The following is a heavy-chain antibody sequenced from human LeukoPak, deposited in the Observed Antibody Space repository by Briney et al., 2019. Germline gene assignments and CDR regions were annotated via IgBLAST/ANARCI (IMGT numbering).Heavy chain of an antibody. CDR3: ARLVVITPETPNYYFAY. J-gene: IGHJ4*02. Sequence: GGSLRLSCAASGFTFSSYSMNWVRQAPGKGLEWVSSISSSSSYIYYADSVKGRFTISRDNAKNSLYLQMNSLRAEDTAVYYCARLVVITPETPNYYFAYWGQETLVTVSS. CDR1: GFTFSSYS. CDR2: ISSSSSYI. V-gene: IGHV3-21*01. D-gene: IGHD3-22*01.